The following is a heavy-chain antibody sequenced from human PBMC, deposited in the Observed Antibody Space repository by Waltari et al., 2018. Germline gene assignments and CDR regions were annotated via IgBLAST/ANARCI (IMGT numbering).Heavy chain of an antibody. CDR3: ARDHFYYGSGSLDGYFDL. D-gene: IGHD3-10*01. Sequence: QVQLVQSGAEVKKPGSSVKVSCKASGGTFSSYAISWVRQAPGQGLEWMGGIIPIFGTANYAQKFQGRVTITTDESTSTAYMELSSLRSEDTAVYYCARDHFYYGSGSLDGYFDLWGRGTLVTVSS. V-gene: IGHV1-69*05. CDR1: GGTFSSYA. CDR2: IIPIFGTA. J-gene: IGHJ2*01.